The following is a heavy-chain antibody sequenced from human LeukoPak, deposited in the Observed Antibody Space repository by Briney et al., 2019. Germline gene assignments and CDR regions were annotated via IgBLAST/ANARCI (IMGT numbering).Heavy chain of an antibody. CDR2: IRPSGGET. J-gene: IGHJ3*02. CDR1: RLTFSIYA. V-gene: IGHV3-23*01. D-gene: IGHD2-2*01. Sequence: GGSLRLSCAASRLTFSIYAVSWVRQAPGKGLEWVSAIRPSGGETFYADSVKGRFTVSRDDSKNTLDLQMNSLRVEDTAQYYCAMLSYCSDASWYVDVFGIWGQGTMVAVSS. CDR3: AMLSYCSDASWYVDVFGI.